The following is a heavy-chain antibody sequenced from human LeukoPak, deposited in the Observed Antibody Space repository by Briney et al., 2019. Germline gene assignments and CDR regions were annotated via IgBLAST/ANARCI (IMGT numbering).Heavy chain of an antibody. J-gene: IGHJ4*02. CDR1: GCTFTTHY. Sequence: ASVKVSCTASGCTFTTHYIHWLRQAPGQGLAWMGMINPGGIGTSYTQKLQGRLTMTRDASTSTVYMELSSLRSEDTAIYYCARSRLFDFWGQGTLVTVSS. CDR3: ARSRLFDF. CDR2: INPGGIGT. V-gene: IGHV1-46*04.